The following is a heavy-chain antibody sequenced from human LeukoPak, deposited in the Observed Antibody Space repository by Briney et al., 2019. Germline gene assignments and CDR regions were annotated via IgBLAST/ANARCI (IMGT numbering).Heavy chain of an antibody. D-gene: IGHD3-22*01. Sequence: GRSLRLSCAASGFIFSSYGMHWVRQAPGKGLEWVAVISYDGVNKDHTDSVKGRFTISRDNSKNTLYLQMNSLRAEDTAVYYCASYDSSGYYSKPYYYYGMDVWGQGTTVTVSS. V-gene: IGHV3-30*03. CDR1: GFIFSSYG. CDR3: ASYDSSGYYSKPYYYYGMDV. CDR2: ISYDGVNK. J-gene: IGHJ6*02.